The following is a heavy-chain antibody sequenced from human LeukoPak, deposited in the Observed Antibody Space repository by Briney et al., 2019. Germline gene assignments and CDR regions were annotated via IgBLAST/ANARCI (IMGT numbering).Heavy chain of an antibody. CDR2: INNDGNLKTDGRDT. V-gene: IGHV3-74*01. J-gene: IGHJ2*01. CDR3: AGDGGTDTHDWYFDL. Sequence: PGGSLRLSCAASGFTLSNYWMIHWVRQVPGKGLQWVSRINNDGNLKTDGRDTGYADSVKGRFTISTDNAKSTLYLQMNSLRAEDTAVYYCAGDGGTDTHDWYFDLWGRGTQVTVSS. D-gene: IGHD3-16*01. CDR1: GFTLSNYW.